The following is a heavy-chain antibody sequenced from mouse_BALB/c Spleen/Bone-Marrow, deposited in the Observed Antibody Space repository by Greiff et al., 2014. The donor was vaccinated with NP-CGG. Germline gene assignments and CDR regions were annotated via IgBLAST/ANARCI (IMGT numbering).Heavy chain of an antibody. J-gene: IGHJ4*01. CDR2: IDPENGDT. Sequence: VQLKESGAELVRSGASVKLSCTASGFNIKDYYMPWVKQRPEQGLEWIGWIDPENGDTEYAPKFQGKATMTADTSSNTAYLQLSSLTSEDTAVYYCNGNYYAMDYWGQGTSVTVSS. D-gene: IGHD2-1*01. CDR1: GFNIKDYY. V-gene: IGHV14-4*02. CDR3: NGNYYAMDY.